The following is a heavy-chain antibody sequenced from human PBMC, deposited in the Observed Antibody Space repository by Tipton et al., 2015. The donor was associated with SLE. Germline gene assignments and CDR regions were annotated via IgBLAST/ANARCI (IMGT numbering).Heavy chain of an antibody. Sequence: TLSLTCTVSGDSFSSYYWSWIRQPAGKGLEWIGRVSISGNTNYNPSLKSRVTMSLDTSKNQLSLELTSVTAADTAVYYCARDLFVEFYRSWSDYAYYFDYWGQGVLVTVSS. J-gene: IGHJ4*02. CDR3: ARDLFVEFYRSWSDYAYYFDY. CDR2: VSISGNT. CDR1: GDSFSSYY. D-gene: IGHD3-3*01. V-gene: IGHV4-4*07.